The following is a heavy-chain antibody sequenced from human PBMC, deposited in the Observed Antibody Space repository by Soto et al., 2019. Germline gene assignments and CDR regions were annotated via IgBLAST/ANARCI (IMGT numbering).Heavy chain of an antibody. Sequence: PGGSLRLSCAASGFTFSNYAMSWVRQAPGKGLEWVSAISGSGGSTYYADSVKGRFTISRDNSKNTLYLQMNSLRAEDTAVYYCAKSHAKTLFCSSTSCYFDYWGQGTLVTVSS. J-gene: IGHJ4*02. CDR3: AKSHAKTLFCSSTSCYFDY. CDR2: ISGSGGST. V-gene: IGHV3-23*01. D-gene: IGHD2-2*01. CDR1: GFTFSNYA.